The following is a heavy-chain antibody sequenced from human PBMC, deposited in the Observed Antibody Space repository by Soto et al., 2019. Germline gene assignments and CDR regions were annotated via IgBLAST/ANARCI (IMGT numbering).Heavy chain of an antibody. D-gene: IGHD3-9*01. CDR2: INPNSGGT. Sequence: GASVKVSCTASGYTFTGYYIHWVRQAPGQGLEWMGWINPNSGGTNYAQKFQGWVTMTRDTSISTAYMELSRLRSDDTAVYYCARDGSHDWAFDYWGQGTLVTVSS. CDR3: ARDGSHDWAFDY. CDR1: GYTFTGYY. V-gene: IGHV1-2*04. J-gene: IGHJ4*02.